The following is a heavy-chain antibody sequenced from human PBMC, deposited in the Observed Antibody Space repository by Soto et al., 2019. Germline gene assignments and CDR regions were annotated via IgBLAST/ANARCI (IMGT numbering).Heavy chain of an antibody. CDR1: GFPFRRYW. CDR3: AIVDKLRVTGGGYERGNFDY. Sequence: EVQLLESGGTLVAPGESLSLSCAASGFPFRRYWLTWVRQAPGKGLEWVANINQEGTEKNYEDSLKGRFTISRDNAKSSQSLQMNSLKVEDTAMYYCAIVDKLRVTGGGYERGNFDYWGQGTQVIVSS. V-gene: IGHV3-7*03. D-gene: IGHD6-19*01. J-gene: IGHJ4*02. CDR2: INQEGTEK.